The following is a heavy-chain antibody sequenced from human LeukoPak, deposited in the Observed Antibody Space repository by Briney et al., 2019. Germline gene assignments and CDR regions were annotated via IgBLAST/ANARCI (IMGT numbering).Heavy chain of an antibody. J-gene: IGHJ4*01. CDR3: ARDSGDLPDNVETPGY. D-gene: IGHD3-10*01. CDR1: AXTFXXYG. V-gene: IGHV3-30*19. CDR2: ISYDGSKE. Sequence: AXTFXXYGMHWVRQAPGKGLEWVTLISYDGSKELYSDSVKGRFTISRDNSNSILYLQMNNLTIDDTGLYYCARDSGDLPDNVETPGYWGQGTLVTVSS.